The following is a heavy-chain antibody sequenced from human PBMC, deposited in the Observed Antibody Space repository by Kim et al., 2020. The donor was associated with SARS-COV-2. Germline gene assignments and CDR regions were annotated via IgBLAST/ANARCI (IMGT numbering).Heavy chain of an antibody. Sequence: GGSLRLSCAASGFIFSNYWMSWVRQAPGKGLEWVANIKHDGIEQYYVDSVKGRFTISRDNAKNSLYLQLNSLRAEDTAVYYCARYLNGLCAFDIWGQGTLVTVSS. D-gene: IGHD1-1*01. CDR3: ARYLNGLCAFDI. CDR1: GFIFSNYW. V-gene: IGHV3-7*03. CDR2: IKHDGIEQ. J-gene: IGHJ3*02.